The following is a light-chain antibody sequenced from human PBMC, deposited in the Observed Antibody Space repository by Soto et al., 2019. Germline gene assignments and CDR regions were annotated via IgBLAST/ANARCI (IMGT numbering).Light chain of an antibody. V-gene: IGKV1-12*01. CDR2: SAS. J-gene: IGKJ5*01. CDR3: QQAHSFPLT. Sequence: DIQVTQSPSSVSASVGDRVTITCRASQAISSSLAWYQQTPGKAPKLLIHSASSLQGGVPSRFSDSGSGTDFTLTINSLQPEDFATYFCQQAHSFPLTFGQGTRLQIK. CDR1: QAISSS.